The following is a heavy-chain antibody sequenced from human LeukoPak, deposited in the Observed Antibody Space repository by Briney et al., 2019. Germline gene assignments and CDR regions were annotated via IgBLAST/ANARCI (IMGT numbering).Heavy chain of an antibody. CDR1: GFSFSTYW. V-gene: IGHV3-7*01. J-gene: IGHJ3*02. CDR2: INQDGSDK. Sequence: PGGSLRLSCAASGFSFSTYWMSWVRQAPGKGLEWVANINQDGSDKNYLDSVKGRSTISRDNAQNSLYLQMNSLGAEDTAVFYCARGGYTFEIWGQGTMVTVSS. CDR3: ARGGYTFEI. D-gene: IGHD2-2*02.